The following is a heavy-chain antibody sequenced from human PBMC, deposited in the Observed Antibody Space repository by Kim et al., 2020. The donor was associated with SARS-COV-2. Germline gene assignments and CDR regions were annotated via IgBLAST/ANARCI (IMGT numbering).Heavy chain of an antibody. CDR1: GFTFSSYA. CDR2: ISYDGSNK. V-gene: IGHV3-30*04. CDR3: ARDKNRLRYFDWLFGY. J-gene: IGHJ4*02. D-gene: IGHD3-9*01. Sequence: GGSLRLSCAASGFTFSSYAMHWVRQAPGKGLEWVAVISYDGSNKYYADSVKGRFTISRDNSKNTLYLQMNSLRAEDTAVYYCARDKNRLRYFDWLFGYWGQGTLVTVSS.